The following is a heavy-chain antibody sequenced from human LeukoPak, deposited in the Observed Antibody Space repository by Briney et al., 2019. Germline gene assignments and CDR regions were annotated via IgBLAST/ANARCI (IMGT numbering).Heavy chain of an antibody. CDR3: ARIFSGGYRDAFDI. V-gene: IGHV4-59*01. CDR2: IYYSGST. J-gene: IGHJ3*02. Sequence: PSETLSLTCTGSGGSISSYYWSWIRQPPGKGLEWIGYIYYSGSTNYNPSLKSRVTISVDTSKNQFSLKLSSVTAADTAVYYCARIFSGGYRDAFDIWGQGTMVTVSS. D-gene: IGHD6-13*01. CDR1: GGSISSYY.